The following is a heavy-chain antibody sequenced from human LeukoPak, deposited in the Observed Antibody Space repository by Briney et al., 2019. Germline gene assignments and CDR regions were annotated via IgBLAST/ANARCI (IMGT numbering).Heavy chain of an antibody. D-gene: IGHD2-2*02. V-gene: IGHV1-69*04. CDR3: ARGTPYCSSASCYNY. CDR1: GGTFSSYA. J-gene: IGHJ4*02. Sequence: ASVKVSCKASGGTFSSYAISWVRQAPGQGLEWMGRIIPILGMANYAQKFQGRVTITADKSTSTAYMELSSLTSDDTAVYYCARGTPYCSSASCYNYWGQGTLLTVSS. CDR2: IIPILGMA.